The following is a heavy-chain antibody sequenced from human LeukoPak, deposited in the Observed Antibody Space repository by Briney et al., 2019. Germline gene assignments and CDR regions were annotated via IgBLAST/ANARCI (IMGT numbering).Heavy chain of an antibody. CDR2: IIPILGIA. CDR1: GGTFSSYA. D-gene: IGHD3-22*01. CDR3: AAVYDSSGSDY. Sequence: ASVKVSCKASGGTFSSYAISWVRQAPGQGLGWMGRIIPILGIANYAQKFQGRVTITADKSTSTAYMELSSLRSEDTAVYYCAAVYDSSGSDYWGQGTLVTVSS. J-gene: IGHJ4*02. V-gene: IGHV1-69*04.